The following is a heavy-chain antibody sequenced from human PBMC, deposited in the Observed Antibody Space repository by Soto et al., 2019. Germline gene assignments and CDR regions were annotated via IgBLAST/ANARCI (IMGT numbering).Heavy chain of an antibody. J-gene: IGHJ6*02. D-gene: IGHD6-13*01. CDR1: GFTFSSYG. V-gene: IGHV3-33*01. CDR2: IWYDGSNK. CDR3: ATELIAAAAGGYYGMDV. Sequence: GGSLRLSCAASGFTFSSYGMHWVRQAPGKGLEWVAVIWYDGSNKYYADSVKGRFTISRDNSKNTLYLQMNSLRAEDTAVYYCATELIAAAAGGYYGMDVWGQGTTVTVYS.